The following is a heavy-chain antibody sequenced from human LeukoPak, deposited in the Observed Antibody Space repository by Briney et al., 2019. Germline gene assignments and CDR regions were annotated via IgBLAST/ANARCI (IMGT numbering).Heavy chain of an antibody. CDR3: ARRSREGGYDSAWYFDY. Sequence: GESLKISCKGSGYSFTSYWIGWVRQMPGKGLEWMGIIYPGDSDTRYGPSFQGQVTISADKSISTAYLQWSSLKASDTAMYYCARRSREGGYDSAWYFDYWGQGTLVTVSS. CDR1: GYSFTSYW. D-gene: IGHD5-12*01. J-gene: IGHJ4*02. V-gene: IGHV5-51*01. CDR2: IYPGDSDT.